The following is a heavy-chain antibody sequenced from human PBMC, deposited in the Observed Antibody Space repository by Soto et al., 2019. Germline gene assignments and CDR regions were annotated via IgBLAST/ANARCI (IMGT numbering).Heavy chain of an antibody. J-gene: IGHJ4*02. Sequence: SETLSLTCTVSGGSISSSSYYWGWLRQPPGKGLEWIGSIYYSGSTYYNPSLKSRVTISVDTSKNQFSLKLSSVTAADTVVYYCAREAGDSSGWPFDYWGQGTLVSVSS. CDR1: GGSISSSSYY. CDR3: AREAGDSSGWPFDY. D-gene: IGHD6-19*01. CDR2: IYYSGST. V-gene: IGHV4-39*07.